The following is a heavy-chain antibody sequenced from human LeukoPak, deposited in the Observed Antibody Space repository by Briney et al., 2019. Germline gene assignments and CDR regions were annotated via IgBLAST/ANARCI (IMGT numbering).Heavy chain of an antibody. CDR2: ISAYNGNT. V-gene: IGHV1-18*01. Sequence: GASVKVSCKASGYTFTSYGINWVRQAPGQGLEWMGWISAYNGNTNYAQKLQGRVTMTTDTSTSTAYMGLRSLRSDDTAVYYCARGYCTSTSCHLDYWGQGTLVTVSS. D-gene: IGHD2-2*01. CDR1: GYTFTSYG. CDR3: ARGYCTSTSCHLDY. J-gene: IGHJ4*02.